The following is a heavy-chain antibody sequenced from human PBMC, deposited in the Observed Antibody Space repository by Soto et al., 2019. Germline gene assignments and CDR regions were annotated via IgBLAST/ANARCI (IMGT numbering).Heavy chain of an antibody. V-gene: IGHV4-30-4*01. CDR1: GGSISSGDYY. J-gene: IGHJ3*02. D-gene: IGHD2-2*01. CDR2: IYYSGST. Sequence: SETLSLTCTVSGGSISSGDYYWSWIRQPPGKGLEWIGYIYYSGSTYYNPSLKSRVTISVDTSKNQFSLKLSSVTAADTAVYYCARVLDHCTSCPYHDAFDIWGQGTMVTVSS. CDR3: ARVLDHCTSCPYHDAFDI.